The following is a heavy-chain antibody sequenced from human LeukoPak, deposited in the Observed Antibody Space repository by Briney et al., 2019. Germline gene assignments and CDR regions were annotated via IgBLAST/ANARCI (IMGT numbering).Heavy chain of an antibody. Sequence: GGPLRLSCVASGFDVSDNFMIWVRQAPGRGLEWISIIYASGGAYHAESVKGRFTAFRDTSKNAIFLQMNNLRVGDTAIYYCVRRHDYWGQGTLVTVSS. V-gene: IGHV3-53*01. CDR2: IYASGGA. CDR3: VRRHDY. CDR1: GFDVSDNF. J-gene: IGHJ4*02.